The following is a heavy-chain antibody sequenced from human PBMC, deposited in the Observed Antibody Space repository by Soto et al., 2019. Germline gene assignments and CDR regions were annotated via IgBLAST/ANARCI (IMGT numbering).Heavy chain of an antibody. CDR3: ATYYDFWSGYQLDY. D-gene: IGHD3-3*01. V-gene: IGHV1-8*01. CDR1: GYTFTSYD. Sequence: GASVKVACNASGYTFTSYDINWVRQATGQGLEWMGWMNPNSGNTGYAQKFQGRVTMTRNTSISTAYMELSSLRSEDTAVYYCATYYDFWSGYQLDYWGQGTLVTVSS. CDR2: MNPNSGNT. J-gene: IGHJ4*02.